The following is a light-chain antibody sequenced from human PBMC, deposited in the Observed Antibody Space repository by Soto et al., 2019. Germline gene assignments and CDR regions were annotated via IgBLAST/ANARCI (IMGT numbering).Light chain of an antibody. CDR3: QQSYSTPWT. J-gene: IGKJ1*01. CDR1: QSISSY. V-gene: IGKV1-39*01. CDR2: AAS. Sequence: DIQMTQSPSSLSASVGDRVTITCRASQSISSYLNWYQQKPGKAPKLLIYAASSLQSGVPSRFSGSGSGTDFNLTISSLQPEDFANYYCQQSYSTPWTFGQGTKVEIK.